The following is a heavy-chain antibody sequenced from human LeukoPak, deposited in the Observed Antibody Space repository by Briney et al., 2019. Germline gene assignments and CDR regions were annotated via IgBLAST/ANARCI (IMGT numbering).Heavy chain of an antibody. J-gene: IGHJ4*02. V-gene: IGHV3-23*01. CDR2: ISGSGGCT. CDR1: GFTFSSYA. Sequence: RGGSLRLFRAASGFTFSSYAMRWVRQAPGKGLEWVSAISGSGGCTSYADFVKGWLTICRDNSKNTLYLQMNSLRAEDTAVYYCASAPPIVVVTATPDFDNWGQGTLVTVSS. D-gene: IGHD2-21*02. CDR3: ASAPPIVVVTATPDFDN.